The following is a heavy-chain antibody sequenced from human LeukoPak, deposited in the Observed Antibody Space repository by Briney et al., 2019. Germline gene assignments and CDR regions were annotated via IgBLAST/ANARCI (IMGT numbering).Heavy chain of an antibody. V-gene: IGHV4-59*12. CDR2: IYSSGST. J-gene: IGHJ4*02. CDR1: GGSIRGYY. D-gene: IGHD4-11*01. Sequence: SEILSLTCNVSGGSIRGYYWSWIRQPPGKGLEWIGYIYSSGSTNYNPSLKSRVSMSVDTSKNQFSLKLSSVTAADTAVYYCARLSTVTTSFDYWGQGTLVTVSS. CDR3: ARLSTVTTSFDY.